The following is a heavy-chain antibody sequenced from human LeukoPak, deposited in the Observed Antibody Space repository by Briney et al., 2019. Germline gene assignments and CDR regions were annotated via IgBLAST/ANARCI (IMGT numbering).Heavy chain of an antibody. CDR2: ISGSGGST. D-gene: IGHD3-16*01. V-gene: IGHV3-23*01. CDR3: ATGEGDQGYYGMDV. CDR1: GFTFSNYA. Sequence: GGSLRLSCATSGFTFSNYAMNWVRQAPGKGLEWVSAISGSGGSTYYADSVKGRFTISRDNSKNTLYLQMNSLRAEDTAVYYCATGEGDQGYYGMDVWGQGTTVTVSS. J-gene: IGHJ6*02.